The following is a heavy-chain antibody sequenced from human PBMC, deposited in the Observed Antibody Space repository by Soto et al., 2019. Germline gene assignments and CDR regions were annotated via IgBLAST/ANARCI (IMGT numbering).Heavy chain of an antibody. V-gene: IGHV4-39*01. CDR1: GDSITRSLYY. Sequence: QVHLQQSGPGLVKPSETLSLNCSVSGDSITRSLYYWFWVRQTPDKGLEWIASISYKGNTYYTPSLKSRLDISRDTSKNQFSLSLSSVTAADTAIYYCARHSETGLVPGFDSWGQGTLVTLSS. CDR3: ARHSETGLVPGFDS. J-gene: IGHJ4*02. CDR2: ISYKGNT. D-gene: IGHD1-1*01.